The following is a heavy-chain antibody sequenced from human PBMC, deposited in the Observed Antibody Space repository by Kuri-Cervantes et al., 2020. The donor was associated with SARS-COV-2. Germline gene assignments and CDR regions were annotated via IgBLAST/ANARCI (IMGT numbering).Heavy chain of an antibody. Sequence: LRLSCTVSGGSISSGSYYWSWIRQPAGKGLEWIGRIYTSGSTNYNPSLKSRVTISVDTSKNQFSLKLSSVTAAGTAVYYCAMRSGDFDYWGQGTLVTVSS. D-gene: IGHD7-27*01. CDR3: AMRSGDFDY. V-gene: IGHV4-61*02. CDR2: IYTSGST. CDR1: GGSISSGSYY. J-gene: IGHJ4*02.